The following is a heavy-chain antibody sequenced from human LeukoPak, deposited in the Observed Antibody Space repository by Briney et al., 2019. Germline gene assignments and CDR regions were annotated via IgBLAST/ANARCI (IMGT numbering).Heavy chain of an antibody. CDR3: ARDPLHYYDSSGYYT. J-gene: IGHJ4*02. CDR1: GGTFSSYA. D-gene: IGHD3-22*01. Sequence: ASVKVSCKASGGTFSSYAISWVRQAPGQGLEWMGRIIPILGIANYAQKFQGRVTTTADKSTSTAYMELSSLRSEDTAVYYCARDPLHYYDSSGYYTWGQGTLVTVSS. V-gene: IGHV1-69*04. CDR2: IIPILGIA.